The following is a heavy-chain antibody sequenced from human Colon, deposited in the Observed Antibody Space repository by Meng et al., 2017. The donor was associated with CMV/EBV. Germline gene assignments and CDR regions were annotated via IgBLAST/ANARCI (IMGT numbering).Heavy chain of an antibody. V-gene: IGHV3-15*01. J-gene: IGHJ4*02. CDR3: SPISGYGSYNH. D-gene: IGHD3-10*01. CDR2: IKSKTDGGTI. CDR1: GSSIKSNYY. Sequence: ETLSLTCTVSGSSIKSNYYWGWVRQAPGKGLEWVGRIKSKTDGGTIDSAAPVKGRITISRDDSKNMVYLQMDNLKIEDTAVYYCSPISGYGSYNHWGPGTLVTVSS.